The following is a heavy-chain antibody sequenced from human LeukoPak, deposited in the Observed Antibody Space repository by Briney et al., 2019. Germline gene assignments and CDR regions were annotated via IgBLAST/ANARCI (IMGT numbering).Heavy chain of an antibody. CDR3: AREGYSSGWNMYYFDY. CDR1: GYTFTSYY. D-gene: IGHD6-19*01. CDR2: INPSGGST. V-gene: IGHV1-46*03. Sequence: ASVKVSCKASGYTFTSYYMHWVRQAPGQGLEWMGIINPSGGSTSYAQKFQGRVTMTRDTSTSTVYMELSSLRSEDTAVYYCAREGYSSGWNMYYFDYWGQGTLVTVSS. J-gene: IGHJ4*02.